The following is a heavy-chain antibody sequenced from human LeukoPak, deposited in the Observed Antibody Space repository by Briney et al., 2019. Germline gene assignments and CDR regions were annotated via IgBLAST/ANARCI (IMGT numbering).Heavy chain of an antibody. Sequence: SETLSLTCTVSGGSISSYYWSWIRQPPGKGLEWIGYIYYSGSTNYNPSLKSRVTISVDTSKNQFSLKLSSVTAADTVVYYCVREYYYDSSGRVGAFDIWGQGTKVTVSS. V-gene: IGHV4-59*08. CDR3: VREYYYDSSGRVGAFDI. J-gene: IGHJ3*02. CDR2: IYYSGST. CDR1: GGSISSYY. D-gene: IGHD3-22*01.